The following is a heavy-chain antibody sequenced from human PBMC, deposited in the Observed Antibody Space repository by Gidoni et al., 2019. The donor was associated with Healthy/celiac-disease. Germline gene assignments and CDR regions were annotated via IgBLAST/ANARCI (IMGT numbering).Heavy chain of an antibody. CDR3: ARVCPRIAVAALLGWFDP. CDR2: ISSISSYI. Sequence: EVQLVESGGGLVKPGGSLRLSCAASGFTFRSYSMHWVRQAPGKGLEWVSSISSISSYIYYADSVKGRFTISRDNAKNSLYLQRNSLRAEDTAVYYCARVCPRIAVAALLGWFDPWGQGTLVTVSS. J-gene: IGHJ5*02. D-gene: IGHD6-19*01. V-gene: IGHV3-21*01. CDR1: GFTFRSYS.